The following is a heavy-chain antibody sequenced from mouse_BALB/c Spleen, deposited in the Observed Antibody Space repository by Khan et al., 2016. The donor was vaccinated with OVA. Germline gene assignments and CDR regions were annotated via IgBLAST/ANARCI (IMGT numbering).Heavy chain of an antibody. V-gene: IGHV1-20*02. Sequence: VQLKESGPELVKPGASVKISCKASGYSFTGYFMNWVMQSHGKSLEWIGRINPHIGETFYNQKFKGKATLTVDKSSSTAHMELRSLASEDSAVYYCARKNGSDFDYWGQGTTLTVSS. CDR1: GYSFTGYF. J-gene: IGHJ2*01. CDR2: INPHIGET. CDR3: ARKNGSDFDY. D-gene: IGHD1-1*01.